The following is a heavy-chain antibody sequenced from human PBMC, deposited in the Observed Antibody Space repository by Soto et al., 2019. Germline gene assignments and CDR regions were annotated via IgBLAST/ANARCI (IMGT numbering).Heavy chain of an antibody. Sequence: PSETLSLTCTVSGGSISSYYWSWIRQPAGKGLEWIGRIYTSGSTNYNPSLKSRVTMSVDTSKNQFSLKLSSVTAADTAVYYCARVGSSGSAGNYYYYGTDVWGQGTRSPSP. V-gene: IGHV4-4*07. CDR3: ARVGSSGSAGNYYYYGTDV. CDR2: IYTSGST. D-gene: IGHD6-13*01. CDR1: GGSISSYY. J-gene: IGHJ6*02.